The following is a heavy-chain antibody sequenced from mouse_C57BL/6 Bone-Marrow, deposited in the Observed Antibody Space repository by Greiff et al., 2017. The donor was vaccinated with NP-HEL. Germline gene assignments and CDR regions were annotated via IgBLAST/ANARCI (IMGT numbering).Heavy chain of an antibody. D-gene: IGHD1-1*01. V-gene: IGHV5-17*01. CDR2: ISSGSSTI. CDR1: GFTFSDYG. CDR3: ARRYYGSSYVPYYYAMDY. Sequence: EVKLLESGGGLVKPGGSLKLSCAASGFTFSDYGMHWVRQAPEKGLEWVAYISSGSSTIYYADTVKGRFTISRDNAKNTLFLQMTSLRSEDTAMYYCARRYYGSSYVPYYYAMDYWGQGTSVTVSS. J-gene: IGHJ4*01.